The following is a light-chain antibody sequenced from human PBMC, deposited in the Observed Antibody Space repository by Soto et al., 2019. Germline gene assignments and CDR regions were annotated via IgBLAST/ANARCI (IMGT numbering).Light chain of an antibody. CDR3: QRHSTWVA. V-gene: IGKV3-11*01. CDR2: DAS. CDR1: QSVGTY. Sequence: EIVLTQSPATLSLSPGERATLSCRASQSVGTYLAWYQQKPGQAPRLLIYDASNRATGIPARFSGSGSGTDFTLTISSLEPEDFAVYYCQRHSTWVAFGGGTKVEIK. J-gene: IGKJ4*01.